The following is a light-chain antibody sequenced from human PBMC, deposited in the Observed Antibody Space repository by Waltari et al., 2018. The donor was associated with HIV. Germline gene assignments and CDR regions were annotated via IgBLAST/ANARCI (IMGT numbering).Light chain of an antibody. V-gene: IGLV3-1*01. CDR1: ELGARY. CDR3: QARDSSTVV. Sequence: SYELTQPPSVSVSPGQTASLTCSGGELGARYACWYQQKPGQSTLLVIYQDTKRPSGIPERFSGSNSGNTATLTISGTQAMDEADYYCQARDSSTVVFGGGTKLTVL. CDR2: QDT. J-gene: IGLJ2*01.